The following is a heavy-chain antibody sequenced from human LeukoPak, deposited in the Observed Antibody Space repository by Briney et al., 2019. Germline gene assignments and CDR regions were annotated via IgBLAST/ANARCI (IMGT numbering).Heavy chain of an antibody. Sequence: ASVKVSCKASGYTFSDFGITWVRQAPGQGVEWMGWIGAYNDNTNYPQKFQGRVTLTTDTSTSTAYMELRSLRSDDTAVYYCARWVLLWFGESDDAFDIWGQGTMVTVSS. CDR2: IGAYNDNT. CDR3: ARWVLLWFGESDDAFDI. CDR1: GYTFSDFG. D-gene: IGHD3-10*01. V-gene: IGHV1-18*01. J-gene: IGHJ3*02.